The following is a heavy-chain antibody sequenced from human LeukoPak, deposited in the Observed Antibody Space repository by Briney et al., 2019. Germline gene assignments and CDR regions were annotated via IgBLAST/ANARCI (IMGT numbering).Heavy chain of an antibody. Sequence: LETLSRTCTVSGGSIGSYPWSWIRQPPGKGLEYIGYILNTGSTNYNPSLKSRVTISVDTSKNQFSLKVTSVTAADTAVYYCARDRSYYDSRGFDKYAFDIWGQGTVVTVSS. CDR1: GGSIGSYP. V-gene: IGHV4-59*01. CDR2: ILNTGST. CDR3: ARDRSYYDSRGFDKYAFDI. D-gene: IGHD3-22*01. J-gene: IGHJ3*02.